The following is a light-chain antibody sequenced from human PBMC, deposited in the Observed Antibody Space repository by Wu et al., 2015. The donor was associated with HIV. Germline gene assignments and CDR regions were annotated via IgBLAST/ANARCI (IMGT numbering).Light chain of an antibody. V-gene: IGKV3-20*01. J-gene: IGKJ4*01. CDR2: GSS. CDR3: QQYGSSPLT. Sequence: EIVMTQSPGTLSLSLGERAALSCRASQNVDSRYLAWYQQKPGQAPRLLIYGSSSRATGIPDRFSGSGSGTDFTLTVSRLEPEDFAVYYCQQYGSSPLTFGGGTKVEIK. CDR1: QNVDSRY.